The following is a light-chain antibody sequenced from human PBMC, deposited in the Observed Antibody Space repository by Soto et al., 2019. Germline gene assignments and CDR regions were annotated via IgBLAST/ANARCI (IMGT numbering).Light chain of an antibody. CDR2: TNS. V-gene: IGLV1-44*01. CDR3: AAWDDSLNGQGV. CDR1: SSNIGSNT. J-gene: IGLJ3*02. Sequence: QSVLTQPPSASGTPGQRVTISCSGSSSNIGSNTVSWYQQVPGTAPKLLIYTNSQRPSGVPDRFSGSKSGTSASLAISGLQSEDEADYYCAAWDDSLNGQGVFGGGTKPTVL.